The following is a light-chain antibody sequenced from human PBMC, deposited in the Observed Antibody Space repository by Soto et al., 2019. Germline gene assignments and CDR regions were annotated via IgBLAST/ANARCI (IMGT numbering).Light chain of an antibody. Sequence: QSVLTQPASVSGSPGQSITISCTGTCSDVGSYNLVSWYQQHPGKAPKLMIYEVSKRPSGVSNRFSGPKSGNTASLTISGLQAEDEADYYCCSYAGSSTFYVFGTGTRSPS. CDR3: CSYAGSSTFYV. V-gene: IGLV2-23*02. CDR2: EVS. J-gene: IGLJ1*01. CDR1: CSDVGSYNL.